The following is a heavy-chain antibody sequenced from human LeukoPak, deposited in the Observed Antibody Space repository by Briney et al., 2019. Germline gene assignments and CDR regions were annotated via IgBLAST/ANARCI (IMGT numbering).Heavy chain of an antibody. CDR1: GGSFSGYY. CDR2: INHGGST. CDR3: AGSGSYYATNWFDP. D-gene: IGHD3-10*01. V-gene: IGHV4-34*01. J-gene: IGHJ5*02. Sequence: PSETLSLTCAVYGGSFSGYYWSWIRQPPGXGLEWIGEINHGGSTNYNPSLKSRVTISVDTSKNQFSLKLSSVTAADTAVYYCAGSGSYYATNWFDPWGQGTLVTVSS.